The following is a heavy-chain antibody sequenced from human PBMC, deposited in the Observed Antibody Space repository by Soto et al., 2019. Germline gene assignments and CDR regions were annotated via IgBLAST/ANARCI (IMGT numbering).Heavy chain of an antibody. Sequence: LRLSFAASGFTFSRFELHWVRQAPGKGLEWISYISSSGSTAYYASSVEGRFTISRDNANNSVYLQMDSLRAEDTALYYCTRAAWFPYLSFYWGQGALVTVSS. D-gene: IGHD3-10*01. CDR2: ISSSGSTA. CDR3: TRAAWFPYLSFY. V-gene: IGHV3-48*03. J-gene: IGHJ4*02. CDR1: GFTFSRFE.